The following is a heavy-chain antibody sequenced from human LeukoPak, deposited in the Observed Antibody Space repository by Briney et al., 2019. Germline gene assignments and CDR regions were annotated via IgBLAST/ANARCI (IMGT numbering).Heavy chain of an antibody. CDR2: INPNSGGT. D-gene: IGHD2-2*01. CDR1: GYTFTGYY. CDR3: ARDYHGDIVVTFDY. V-gene: IGHV1-2*02. Sequence: ASVKVSCTASGYTFTGYYMHWVRQAPGQGLEWMGWINPNSGGTNYAQKFQGRVTMTRDTSISTAYMELSRLRSDDTAVYYCARDYHGDIVVTFDYWGQGTLVTVSS. J-gene: IGHJ4*02.